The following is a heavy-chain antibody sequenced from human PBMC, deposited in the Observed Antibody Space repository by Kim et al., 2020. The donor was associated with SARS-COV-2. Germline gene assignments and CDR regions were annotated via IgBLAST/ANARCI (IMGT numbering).Heavy chain of an antibody. CDR2: ISNSGGGT. D-gene: IGHD5-18*01. Sequence: GGSLRLSCAASGFSFNTYAMSWVRQAPGKGLEWVSAISNSGGGTQYADSVKGRFTMSRDNAESMIYLQLNSLRAEDTSVYYCAKENGSYGFGTENDHWGQGTLVTVSS. CDR3: AKENGSYGFGTENDH. J-gene: IGHJ4*02. CDR1: GFSFNTYA. V-gene: IGHV3-23*01.